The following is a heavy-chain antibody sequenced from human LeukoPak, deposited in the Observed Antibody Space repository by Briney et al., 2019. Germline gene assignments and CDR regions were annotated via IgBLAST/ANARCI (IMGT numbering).Heavy chain of an antibody. J-gene: IGHJ4*02. CDR3: ASPLLEYDSSGYRYDYFVY. D-gene: IGHD3-22*01. CDR1: RYSFTSYW. CDR2: IYPGDSDT. Sequence: PGESLKISCKGSRYSFTSYWICWVRQMPGKGLEWMGIIYPGDSDTRYSPSFQGQVTISADKSISTAYLQWSSLKASDTAMYYCASPLLEYDSSGYRYDYFVYWGQGPLVTVSS. V-gene: IGHV5-51*03.